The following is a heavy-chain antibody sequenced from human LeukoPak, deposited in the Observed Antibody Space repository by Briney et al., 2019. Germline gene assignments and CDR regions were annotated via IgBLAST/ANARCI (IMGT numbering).Heavy chain of an antibody. CDR2: INWNGGST. CDR3: ARDIGAGIGWPADSSGWYVLDY. Sequence: GGSLRLSCAASGFTFDDYGMSWVRQAPGKGLEWVSGINWNGGSTGYADSVKGRFTISRDNAKNSLYLQMNSLRAEDTALYYCARDIGAGIGWPADSSGWYVLDYWGQGTLVTVSS. D-gene: IGHD6-19*01. CDR1: GFTFDDYG. J-gene: IGHJ4*02. V-gene: IGHV3-20*04.